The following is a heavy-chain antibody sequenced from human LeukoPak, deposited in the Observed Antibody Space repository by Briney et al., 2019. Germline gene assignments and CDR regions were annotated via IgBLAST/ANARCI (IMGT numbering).Heavy chain of an antibody. D-gene: IGHD4-11*01. Sequence: GRSLRLSCAASGFTFSSYGMHWVRQAPGKGLEWVAVISYDGSNKCYADSVKGRFTISRDNSKNTLYLQMNSLRAEDTAVYYCATTPYYYYYGMDVWGQGPRSPSP. CDR1: GFTFSSYG. V-gene: IGHV3-30*03. J-gene: IGHJ6*02. CDR2: ISYDGSNK. CDR3: ATTPYYYYYGMDV.